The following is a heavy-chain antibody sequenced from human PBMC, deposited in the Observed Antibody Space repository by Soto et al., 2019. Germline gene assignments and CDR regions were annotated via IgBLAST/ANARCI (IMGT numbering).Heavy chain of an antibody. CDR1: GFTFSSYW. CDR3: VRGEGGWETY. J-gene: IGHJ4*02. Sequence: GGSLRLSCAASGFTFSSYWMHWVRQAPGKGLVWVSRINSDGSTTTYADSVKGRFTISRDNAKNTLYLQMNSLRAEDTAVYYCVRGEGGWETYWGQGTLVTVSS. CDR2: INSDGSTT. D-gene: IGHD6-19*01. V-gene: IGHV3-74*01.